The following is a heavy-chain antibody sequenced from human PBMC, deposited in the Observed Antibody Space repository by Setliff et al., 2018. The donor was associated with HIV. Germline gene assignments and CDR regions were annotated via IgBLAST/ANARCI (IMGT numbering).Heavy chain of an antibody. J-gene: IGHJ4*02. CDR1: GFSLSTNGVG. CDR2: IYWDADK. CDR3: AHNHLAVAGSNYFDY. V-gene: IGHV2-5*02. D-gene: IGHD6-19*01. Sequence: SGPTLVNPTQTLTLTCTFSGFSLSTNGVGVGWIRQPPGKALEWLALIYWDADKRYSPSLKNRLTITKDTSKNQVLRTMTNMDPLDTATYYCAHNHLAVAGSNYFDYWGQGTLVTVSS.